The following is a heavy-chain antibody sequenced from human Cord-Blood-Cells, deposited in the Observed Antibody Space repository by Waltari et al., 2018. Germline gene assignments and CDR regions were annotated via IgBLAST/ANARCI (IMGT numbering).Heavy chain of an antibody. V-gene: IGHV1-2*02. CDR2: INPNSGGT. J-gene: IGHJ3*02. D-gene: IGHD3-3*01. CDR1: GYTFTGYY. CDR3: ARPGIWSGYSLDAFDI. Sequence: VQLVQSGAEVKQPGTSVQVSCKAFGYTFTGYYIHCLRQAPGQGLEWMGWINPNSGGTNYAQKFQGRVTMTRDTSISTAYMELSRLRSDDTAVYYCARPGIWSGYSLDAFDIWGQGTMVTVSS.